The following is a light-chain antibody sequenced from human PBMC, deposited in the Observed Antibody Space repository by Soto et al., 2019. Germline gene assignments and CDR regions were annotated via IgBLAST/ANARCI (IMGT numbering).Light chain of an antibody. V-gene: IGKV3-20*01. CDR2: GAS. CDR1: QSVSNTY. J-gene: IGKJ1*01. Sequence: EVVLTQSPGTLSLSPGERATLSCRASQSVSNTYVAWYQHIPGQTPRLLIYGASNRATGIPDRFSGSGSGTDFTLTISRLEPEDFAVYYCQQYAGSPPWTFGQGTKVEIK. CDR3: QQYAGSPPWT.